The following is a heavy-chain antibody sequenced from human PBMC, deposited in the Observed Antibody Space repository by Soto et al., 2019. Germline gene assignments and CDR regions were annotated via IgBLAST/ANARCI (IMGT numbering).Heavy chain of an antibody. V-gene: IGHV4-59*01. Sequence: SETLSLTCTVSGGSISSYYWSWIRQPPGKGLEWIGYIYYSGSTNYNPSLKSRVTISVDTSKNQFSLKLSSATAADTAVYYCARLLGADYYGMDVWGQGTTVTVSS. CDR2: IYYSGST. D-gene: IGHD3-16*01. CDR3: ARLLGADYYGMDV. CDR1: GGSISSYY. J-gene: IGHJ6*02.